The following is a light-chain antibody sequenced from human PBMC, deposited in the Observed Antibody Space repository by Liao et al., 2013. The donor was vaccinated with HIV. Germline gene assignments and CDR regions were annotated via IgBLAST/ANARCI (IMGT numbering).Light chain of an antibody. CDR3: QVWDATSDHRV. J-gene: IGLJ3*02. CDR2: YDS. V-gene: IGLV3-21*04. CDR1: IIGTKS. Sequence: SYELTQPPSVSVAPGKTARITCGGNIIGTKSVHWYLQKPGQAPVLVIYYDSARPSGIPERFSGSNSGNTATLTISRVEAGDEADYYCQVWDATSDHRVFGGGTKLTV.